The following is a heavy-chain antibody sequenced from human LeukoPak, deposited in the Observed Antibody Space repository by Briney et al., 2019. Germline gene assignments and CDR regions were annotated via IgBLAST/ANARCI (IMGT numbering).Heavy chain of an antibody. CDR3: ARATPSDYYDSSGYYYRDAFDI. V-gene: IGHV1-69*05. CDR2: IIPIFGTA. D-gene: IGHD3-22*01. J-gene: IGHJ3*02. CDR1: GGTFSSYA. Sequence: GASVKVSCKASGGTFSSYAISWVRQAPGQGLEWMGGIIPIFGTANYAQKLQGRVTITTDESTSTAYMELSSLRSEDTAVYYCARATPSDYYDSSGYYYRDAFDIWGQGTMVTVSS.